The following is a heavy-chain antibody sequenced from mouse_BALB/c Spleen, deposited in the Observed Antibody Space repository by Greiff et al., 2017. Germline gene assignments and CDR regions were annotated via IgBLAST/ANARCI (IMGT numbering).Heavy chain of an antibody. D-gene: IGHD1-1*02. CDR1: GFAFSSYD. J-gene: IGHJ3*01. CDR2: ISSGGGST. V-gene: IGHV5-12-1*01. Sequence: DVKLVESGGGLVKPGGSLKLSCAASGFAFSSYDMSWVRQTPEKRLEWVAYISSGGGSTYYPDTVKGRFTISRDNAKNTLYLQMSSLKSEDTAMYYCARPLWSAYWGQGTLVTVSA. CDR3: ARPLWSAY.